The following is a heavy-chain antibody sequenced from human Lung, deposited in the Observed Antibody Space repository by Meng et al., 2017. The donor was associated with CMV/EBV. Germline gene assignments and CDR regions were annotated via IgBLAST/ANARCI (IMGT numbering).Heavy chain of an antibody. CDR3: ARSITIFQIDY. Sequence: ASXXVSCKASDYSFTSYGITWVRQAPGQGLEWIGWINTYNGNTNYAQKFQGRVTMTTDTSTSTAYMELRSLRSDDRAVYYCARSITIFQIDYWGQGTLVTVSS. J-gene: IGHJ4*02. V-gene: IGHV1-18*01. CDR1: DYSFTSYG. D-gene: IGHD3-9*01. CDR2: INTYNGNT.